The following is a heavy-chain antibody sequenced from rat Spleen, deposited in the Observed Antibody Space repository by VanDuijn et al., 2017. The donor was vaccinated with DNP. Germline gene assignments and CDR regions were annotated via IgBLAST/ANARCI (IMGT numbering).Heavy chain of an antibody. J-gene: IGHJ4*01. Sequence: EVQLVESGGGLVQPERSLKISCVASEFTFSRSDVAWVRQAPTRGLEWVASISPSGANIYYRDSVKGRFTVSRDNAKNTLYLQMDSLRSEDTATYYCTTHYNNYVVGALDAWGQGTSVTVSS. CDR1: EFTFSRSD. D-gene: IGHD1-10*01. CDR3: TTHYNNYVVGALDA. V-gene: IGHV5S13*01. CDR2: ISPSGANI.